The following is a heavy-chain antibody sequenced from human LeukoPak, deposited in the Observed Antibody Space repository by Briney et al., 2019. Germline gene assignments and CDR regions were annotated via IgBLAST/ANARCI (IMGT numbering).Heavy chain of an antibody. D-gene: IGHD6-13*01. CDR2: IHYDGSNN. J-gene: IGHJ4*02. Sequence: GGSLRLSCAASGFTFSSYAMHRVRQAPGKGLEWVAFIHYDGSNNYYADSVKGRFTISRDNSKNTLYLQMNTLRADDTAVYYCAKDHGSSDWYYFDYWGQGTLVTVSS. CDR3: AKDHGSSDWYYFDY. CDR1: GFTFSSYA. V-gene: IGHV3-30*02.